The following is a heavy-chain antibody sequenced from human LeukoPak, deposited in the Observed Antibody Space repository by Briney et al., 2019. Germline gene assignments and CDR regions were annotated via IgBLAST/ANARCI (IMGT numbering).Heavy chain of an antibody. V-gene: IGHV4-39*01. CDR1: GGSISSSSYY. Sequence: SETLSLTCTVSGGSISSSSYYWGWIRQPPGKGLEWIGSIYYSGSTYYNPSLKSRVTISVDTSKNQFSLKLSSVTAADTAVYYCARGYSSGWYENFDYWGQGTLVTVSS. CDR3: ARGYSSGWYENFDY. J-gene: IGHJ4*02. CDR2: IYYSGST. D-gene: IGHD6-19*01.